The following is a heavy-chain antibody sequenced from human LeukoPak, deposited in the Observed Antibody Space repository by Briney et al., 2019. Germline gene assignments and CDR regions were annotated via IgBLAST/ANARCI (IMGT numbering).Heavy chain of an antibody. CDR2: IYYSGST. Sequence: SETLSLTCTVSSGSISSYYWSWIRQPPGKGLEWIGYIYYSGSTNYNPSLKSRVTISVDTSKNQFSLKLSSVTAADTAVYYCARGDEPRSGAFDIWGQGTMVTVSS. CDR3: ARGDEPRSGAFDI. V-gene: IGHV4-59*01. CDR1: SGSISSYY. J-gene: IGHJ3*02. D-gene: IGHD1-14*01.